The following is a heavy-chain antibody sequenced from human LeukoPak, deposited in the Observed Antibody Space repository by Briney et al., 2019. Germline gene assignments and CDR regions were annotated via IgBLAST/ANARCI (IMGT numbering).Heavy chain of an antibody. CDR1: GGSFSGYY. CDR2: INHSGST. CDR3: AGPVSGGRGWYYNG. D-gene: IGHD6-19*01. J-gene: IGHJ4*01. Sequence: SETLSLTCAVYGGSFSGYYWSWIRQPPGKGLEWIGEINHSGSTNYNPSLKSRVTTSLDTSKNQFSLKLHSVTAAAPPGSYCAGPVSGGRGWYYNGWGQRTPVTV. V-gene: IGHV4-34*01.